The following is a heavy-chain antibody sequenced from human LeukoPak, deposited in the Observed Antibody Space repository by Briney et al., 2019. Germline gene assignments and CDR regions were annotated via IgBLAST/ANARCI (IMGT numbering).Heavy chain of an antibody. CDR2: IIPIFGTA. Sequence: SGKVSCKASGGTFSSYAISWVRQAPGQGLEWMGGIIPIFGTANYAQKFQGRVTITADESTSTAYMELSSLRSEDTAVYYCARPSARGAAAGTSLYYYGMDVWGKGTTVTVSS. V-gene: IGHV1-69*13. CDR1: GGTFSSYA. J-gene: IGHJ6*04. D-gene: IGHD6-13*01. CDR3: ARPSARGAAAGTSLYYYGMDV.